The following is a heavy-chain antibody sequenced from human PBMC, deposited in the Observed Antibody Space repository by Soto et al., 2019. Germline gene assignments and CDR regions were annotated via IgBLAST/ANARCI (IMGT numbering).Heavy chain of an antibody. D-gene: IGHD3-22*01. CDR1: GFSFRNYA. CDR3: ARPLYYYSSGYYSPPLLNGNWFDP. J-gene: IGHJ5*02. Sequence: PGGSLRLSCAASGFSFRNYAMNWVRQAPGKGLEWVSAISNSFSDGNTHYADSVKGRFTISRDNDKNTVFLEMNRLRAEDTAVYYCARPLYYYSSGYYSPPLLNGNWFDPWGQGTLVTVSS. V-gene: IGHV3-23*01. CDR2: ISNSFSDGNT.